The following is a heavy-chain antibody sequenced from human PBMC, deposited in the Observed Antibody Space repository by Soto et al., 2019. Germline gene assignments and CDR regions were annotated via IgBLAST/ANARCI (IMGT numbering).Heavy chain of an antibody. V-gene: IGHV5-10-1*01. CDR3: ARGRVAVAPLDY. J-gene: IGHJ4*02. D-gene: IGHD6-19*01. Sequence: ESLKISCKGSGYNFTSYWIDWVRQMPEKGLEWMGRIDPSDSYTNYSPSFQGHVTISADKTISTAYLQWSSLKASDTAMYYCARGRVAVAPLDYWGQGTLVTVSS. CDR2: IDPSDSYT. CDR1: GYNFTSYW.